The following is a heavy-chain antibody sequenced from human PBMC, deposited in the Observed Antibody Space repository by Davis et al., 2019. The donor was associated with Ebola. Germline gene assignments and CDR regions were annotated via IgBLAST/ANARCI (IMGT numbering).Heavy chain of an antibody. D-gene: IGHD3-10*01. J-gene: IGHJ6*02. V-gene: IGHV5-10-1*01. CDR3: ARHLPYMVRGVIIRYYYYGMDV. Sequence: VESLKISCKCSGYSFTTYSISWVRQMPCTSLECFRRFVPSDSYTNYSPSFQCHVTISADKSISTAYLKWSSLKASDTAMYYCARHLPYMVRGVIIRYYYYGMDVWGQGTTVTVSS. CDR2: FVPSDSYT. CDR1: GYSFTTYS.